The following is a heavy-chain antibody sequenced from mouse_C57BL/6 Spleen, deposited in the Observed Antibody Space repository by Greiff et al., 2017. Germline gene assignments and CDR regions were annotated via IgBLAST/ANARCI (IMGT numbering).Heavy chain of an antibody. J-gene: IGHJ3*01. V-gene: IGHV1-80*01. CDR3: ARRSTVVEGGWFAC. CDR1: GYAFSSYW. D-gene: IGHD1-1*01. CDR2: IYPGDGDT. Sequence: VQLQQSGAELVKPGASVKISCKASGYAFSSYWMNWVKQRPGKGLERIGQIYPGDGDTNYNGKFKGKATLAADKSSSTAYMQLSSLTSEDSAVYFCARRSTVVEGGWFACWGQVTLVTVYA.